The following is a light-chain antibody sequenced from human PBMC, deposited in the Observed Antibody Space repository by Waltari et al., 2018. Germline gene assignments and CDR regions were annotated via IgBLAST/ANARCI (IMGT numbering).Light chain of an antibody. Sequence: QSALTQPASVSGSPGQSITISCTGTSSDVGGYNYVSWYQQHPGKAPKLMLYDVSKLPSGVPNRFSGSKSGNTSSLTISVLQAEDEADYYCSSYTSSSLKVFGGGTKLTV. CDR3: SSYTSSSLKV. V-gene: IGLV2-14*01. CDR1: SSDVGGYNY. CDR2: DVS. J-gene: IGLJ3*02.